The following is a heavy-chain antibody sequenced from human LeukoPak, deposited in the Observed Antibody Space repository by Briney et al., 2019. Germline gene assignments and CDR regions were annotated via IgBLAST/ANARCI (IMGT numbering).Heavy chain of an antibody. V-gene: IGHV3-20*04. CDR2: INWNGGST. CDR1: GFIFDYYG. Sequence: PGGSLRLSCAASGFIFDYYGMSWVRQAPGKGLEWVSDINWNGGSTGYADSVKGRFTISRDNAKNSLYLQMNSLRAEDTALYYCARGVFDTSGYPGDYWGQGTLVTVSS. J-gene: IGHJ4*02. D-gene: IGHD3-22*01. CDR3: ARGVFDTSGYPGDY.